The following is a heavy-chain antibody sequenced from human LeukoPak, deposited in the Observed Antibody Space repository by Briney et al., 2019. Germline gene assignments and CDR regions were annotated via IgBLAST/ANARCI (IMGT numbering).Heavy chain of an antibody. CDR3: ARVYYDYVWGSYRPTFDY. CDR2: ITASGDRT. J-gene: IGHJ4*02. CDR1: GFTFSNYA. D-gene: IGHD3-16*02. V-gene: IGHV3-23*01. Sequence: GGSLRLSCAASGFTFSNYAMSWVRQAPGKGLEWVSAITASGDRTYYADSVKGRFTISRDNAKNSLYLQMNSLRAEDTAVYYCARVYYDYVWGSYRPTFDYWGQGTLVTVSS.